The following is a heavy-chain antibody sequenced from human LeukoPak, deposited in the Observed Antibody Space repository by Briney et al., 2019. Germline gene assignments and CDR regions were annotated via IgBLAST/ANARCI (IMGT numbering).Heavy chain of an antibody. CDR1: GGSISSYY. J-gene: IGHJ6*03. CDR2: IYYSGST. V-gene: IGHV4-59*05. D-gene: IGHD1-1*01. Sequence: LETLSLTCTVSGGSISSYYWSWIRQPPGKGLEWIGSIYYSGSTYYNPSLKSRVTISVDTSKNQFSLKLSSVTAADTAIYYCATGTGHYYYYYYMDVWGKGTTVTVSS. CDR3: ATGTGHYYYYYYMDV.